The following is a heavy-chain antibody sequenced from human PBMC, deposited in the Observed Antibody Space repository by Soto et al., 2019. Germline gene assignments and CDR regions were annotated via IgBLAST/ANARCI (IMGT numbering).Heavy chain of an antibody. V-gene: IGHV4-59*01. CDR1: GGSISSYY. J-gene: IGHJ6*03. Sequence: SETLSLTCTVSGGSISSYYWSWIRQPPGKGLEWIGYIYYSGSTNYNPSLKSRVPISVATSQNPFSLKLSSVTAADTAVYYCARVNGQYYYGSGSYFHYYYYYYMDVWGKGTTVTVSS. D-gene: IGHD3-10*01. CDR2: IYYSGST. CDR3: ARVNGQYYYGSGSYFHYYYYYYMDV.